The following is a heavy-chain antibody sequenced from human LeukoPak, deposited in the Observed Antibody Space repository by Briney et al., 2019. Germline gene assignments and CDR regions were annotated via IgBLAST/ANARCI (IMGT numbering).Heavy chain of an antibody. CDR3: ARGRIAAARGRFDP. CDR1: GGSFSGYY. V-gene: IGHV4-34*01. Sequence: PSETLSLTRAVYGGSFSGYYWSWIRQPPGKGLEWIGEINHSGSTNYNPSLKSRVTISVDTSKNQFSLKLSSVTAADTAVYYCARGRIAAARGRFDPWGQGTLVTVSS. CDR2: INHSGST. J-gene: IGHJ5*02. D-gene: IGHD6-13*01.